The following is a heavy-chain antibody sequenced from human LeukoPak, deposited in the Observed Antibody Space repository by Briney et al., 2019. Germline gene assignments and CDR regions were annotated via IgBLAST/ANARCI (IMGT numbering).Heavy chain of an antibody. CDR2: IYYSGST. CDR1: GGSISSYY. J-gene: IGHJ4*02. Sequence: SETLSLTCTVSGGSISSYYWSWIRQPPGKGLEWIGYIYYSGSTNYNPSLKSRVTISVDTSKNQFFLKLSSVTAADTAVYYCARRFDGYSPFDYWGQGTLVTVSS. V-gene: IGHV4-59*08. D-gene: IGHD5-24*01. CDR3: ARRFDGYSPFDY.